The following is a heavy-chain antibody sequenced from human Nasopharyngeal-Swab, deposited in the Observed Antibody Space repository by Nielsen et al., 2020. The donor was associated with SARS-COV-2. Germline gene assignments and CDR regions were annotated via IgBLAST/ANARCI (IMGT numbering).Heavy chain of an antibody. CDR1: GFTFSSYP. CDR3: ARDHKNWNFPNWFDP. CDR2: ISGSGGSR. V-gene: IGHV3-23*01. D-gene: IGHD1-7*01. J-gene: IGHJ5*01. Sequence: GGSLRLSCAASGFTFSSYPMTWVRQAPGKGLEWVSSISGSGGSRYYADSVKGRFTISRDNSKNTLYLQMNNLRAEDTAVYYCARDHKNWNFPNWFDPWGQGTLGTVSS.